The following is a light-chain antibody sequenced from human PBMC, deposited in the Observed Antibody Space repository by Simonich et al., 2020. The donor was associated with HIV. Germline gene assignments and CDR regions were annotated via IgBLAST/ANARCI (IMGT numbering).Light chain of an antibody. CDR1: QSISDW. CDR3: QQFNSNPRT. V-gene: IGKV1-5*01. J-gene: IGKJ5*01. Sequence: DIQMTQSPSTLSASVGDRVTITCRASQSISDWLAWYQQKPGKAPKFLIYDASTLESGVPSRFSGSGSGTDFTLTISSLQPEDFATYFCQQFNSNPRTFGQGTRLEIK. CDR2: DAS.